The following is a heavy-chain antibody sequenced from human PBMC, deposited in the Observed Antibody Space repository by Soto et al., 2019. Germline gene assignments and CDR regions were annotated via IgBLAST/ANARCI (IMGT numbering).Heavy chain of an antibody. CDR2: IYYSGST. CDR3: SRRGGGNYPYSFDY. D-gene: IGHD1-26*01. Sequence: SETLSLTCAVSGGSITSGGHSWSWFRQPPGKGLEWLGYIYYSGSTYYNPSLKSRITISVDKSKNQFSLKMSSVTAADTAVYYCSRRGGGNYPYSFDYWAQGTLVTVSS. V-gene: IGHV4-30-4*07. J-gene: IGHJ4*02. CDR1: GGSITSGGHS.